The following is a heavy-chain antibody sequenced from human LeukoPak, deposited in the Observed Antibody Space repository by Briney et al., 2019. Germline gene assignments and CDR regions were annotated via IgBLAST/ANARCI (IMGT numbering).Heavy chain of an antibody. V-gene: IGHV3-23*01. CDR1: GFTFSSYA. CDR2: ISGSGGST. J-gene: IGHJ6*02. Sequence: GGSLRLSCAASGFTFSSYAMSWVRQAPGKGLEWVSAISGSGGSTYCADSAKGRFTISRDNSKNTLYLQMNSLRAEDTAVYYCADGYYYGMDVWGQGTTVTVSS. CDR3: ADGYYYGMDV.